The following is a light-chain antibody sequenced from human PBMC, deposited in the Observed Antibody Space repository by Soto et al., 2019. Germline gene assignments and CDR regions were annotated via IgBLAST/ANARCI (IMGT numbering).Light chain of an antibody. V-gene: IGLV2-14*01. CDR2: EVS. CDR3: SSHSATSPYV. CDR1: SSDVGGYNY. J-gene: IGLJ1*01. Sequence: QSALTQPPSASGSPGQSVTISCTGTSSDVGGYNYVSWYQQQPGKAPKLIIYEVSHRPSGISNRFSGSKSGNTASLTISGLHVEDEADYYCSSHSATSPYVFGTGTKVTVL.